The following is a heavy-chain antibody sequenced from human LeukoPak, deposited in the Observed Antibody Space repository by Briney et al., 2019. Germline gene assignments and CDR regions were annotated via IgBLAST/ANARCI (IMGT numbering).Heavy chain of an antibody. J-gene: IGHJ6*03. D-gene: IGHD6-19*01. CDR3: ARAVAVAGTYHYYYMDV. Sequence: SETLSLTCTVSGGSISSYYWRWIRQPPGKGLEWIGYIYYSGSTNYNPSLKSRVTISLDTSKNQFSLKLSSATAADTAVYYCARAVAVAGTYHYYYMDVWGKGTTVTVSS. V-gene: IGHV4-59*01. CDR2: IYYSGST. CDR1: GGSISSYY.